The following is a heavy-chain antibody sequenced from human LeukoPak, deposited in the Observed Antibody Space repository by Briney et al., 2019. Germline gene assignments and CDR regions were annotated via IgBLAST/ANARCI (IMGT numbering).Heavy chain of an antibody. CDR3: ARAIGWLAYFDY. CDR2: ISYDGSNK. Sequence: GRSLRLSCAASGFTLSSYAMHWVRQAPGKGLEWVAVISYDGSNKYYADSVKGRFTISRDNSKNTLYLQMNSLRAEDTAVYYCARAIGWLAYFDYWGQGTLVTVSS. D-gene: IGHD6-19*01. CDR1: GFTLSSYA. J-gene: IGHJ4*02. V-gene: IGHV3-30*01.